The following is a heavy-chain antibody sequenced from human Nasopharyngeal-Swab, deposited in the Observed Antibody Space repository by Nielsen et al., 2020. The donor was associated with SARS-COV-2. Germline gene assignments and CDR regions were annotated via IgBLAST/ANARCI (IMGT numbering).Heavy chain of an antibody. V-gene: IGHV4-34*01. D-gene: IGHD3-10*01. CDR3: ASNSMVLYPTSGAFDI. J-gene: IGHJ3*02. Sequence: WIRQPPGKGLEWIGEINHSGSTYYNPSLKSRVTISVDTSKNQFSLKLSSVTAAGTAVYYCASNSMVLYPTSGAFDIWGQGTMVTVSS. CDR2: INHSGST.